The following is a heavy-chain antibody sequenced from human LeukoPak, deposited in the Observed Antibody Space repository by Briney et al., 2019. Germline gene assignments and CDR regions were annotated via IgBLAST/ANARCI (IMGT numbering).Heavy chain of an antibody. CDR3: ARDRGYVMDY. CDR2: IKTDGSST. D-gene: IGHD5-12*01. Sequence: PGGALRLSCAASGFTLTSYWMHWVRQPPGKGLVWVSRIKTDGSSTNYADSVKGRFTISRDNAKNTLCLQLNSLRAEDTAVYYCARDRGYVMDYWGQGTLVTVSS. V-gene: IGHV3-74*01. J-gene: IGHJ4*02. CDR1: GFTLTSYW.